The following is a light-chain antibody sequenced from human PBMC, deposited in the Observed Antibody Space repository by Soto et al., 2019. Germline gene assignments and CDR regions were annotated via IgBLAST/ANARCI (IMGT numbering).Light chain of an antibody. CDR3: QQYDKPFT. V-gene: IGKV1-33*01. Sequence: DIQMNQSPTSLSASLGDRGTITFQANQDVGNFLNWYQHKPGKAPKVVIYDASNLPPGVPSRFSGSGSGTQFAFTISSLQSEDVGTYYCQQYDKPFTFGPGTKVDIK. CDR2: DAS. J-gene: IGKJ3*01. CDR1: QDVGNF.